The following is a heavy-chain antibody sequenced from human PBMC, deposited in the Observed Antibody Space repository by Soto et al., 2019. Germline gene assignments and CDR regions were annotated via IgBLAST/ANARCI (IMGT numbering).Heavy chain of an antibody. J-gene: IGHJ3*02. CDR2: ISGSGGRT. CDR3: AKGGYYSLFDI. CDR1: GFPFSSYA. V-gene: IGHV3-23*01. Sequence: GGSLRLSWVASGFPFSSYAMSWVRQTPGKGLEWVSGISGSGGRTYYADSVKGRFTISRDNSNNTLSLQMHILTLEDTAVYFCAKGGYYSLFDIWGQGTMVTVSS. D-gene: IGHD3-16*01.